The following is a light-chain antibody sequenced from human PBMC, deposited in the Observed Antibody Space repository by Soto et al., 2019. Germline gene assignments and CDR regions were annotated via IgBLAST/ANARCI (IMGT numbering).Light chain of an antibody. V-gene: IGKV3-20*01. Sequence: IVWTQSPGTLSLSPGEIATLSCRASQSVGGSYLAWYQQKPGQAPRLLIYGACIRATGIPDRFSDSGSGTDFTLTITRLEPEDFAVYYCLQYGSSPRTFGQGTKVDIK. CDR2: GAC. J-gene: IGKJ1*01. CDR1: QSVGGSY. CDR3: LQYGSSPRT.